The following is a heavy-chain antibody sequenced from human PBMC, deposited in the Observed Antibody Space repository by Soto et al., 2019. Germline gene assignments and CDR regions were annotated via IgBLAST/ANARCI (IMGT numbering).Heavy chain of an antibody. Sequence: GGSLRLSXAASGFTFSSYSMSWVRQAPGKGLEWVSGFRSSGDGGTTYYADSVKGRFTISRDNSKNTLFLQMNSLRAEDTAIYYCAKKVNSGPGSQYFDYWGQGTLVTVSS. CDR2: FRSSGDGGTT. CDR3: AKKVNSGPGSQYFDY. CDR1: GFTFSSYS. J-gene: IGHJ4*02. D-gene: IGHD3-10*01. V-gene: IGHV3-23*01.